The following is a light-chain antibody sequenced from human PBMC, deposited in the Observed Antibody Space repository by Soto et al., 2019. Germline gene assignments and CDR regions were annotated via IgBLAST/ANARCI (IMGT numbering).Light chain of an antibody. CDR1: QSISSY. V-gene: IGKV1-39*01. J-gene: IGKJ2*01. Sequence: DIQMTQSPSSLSASVGDRVTITCRASQSISSYLNWYQQKPGKAPKLLIYAASSLQSGVPSRFSGSGSGTVFPLPISSLKPEVFATYYCQQSNSPPYTFGQGTKLEIK. CDR2: AAS. CDR3: QQSNSPPYT.